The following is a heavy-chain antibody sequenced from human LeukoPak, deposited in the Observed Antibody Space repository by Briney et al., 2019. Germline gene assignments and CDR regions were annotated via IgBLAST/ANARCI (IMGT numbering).Heavy chain of an antibody. D-gene: IGHD3-22*01. Sequence: GGSLRLSCAASGFTFSSYWMHWVRQAPGKGLEWVSGISWNSGSIGYADSVKGRFTISRDNAKNSLYLQMNSLRAEDTALYYCAKATDSSGYYYFDYWGQGTLVTVSS. J-gene: IGHJ4*02. V-gene: IGHV3-9*01. CDR1: GFTFSSYW. CDR3: AKATDSSGYYYFDY. CDR2: ISWNSGSI.